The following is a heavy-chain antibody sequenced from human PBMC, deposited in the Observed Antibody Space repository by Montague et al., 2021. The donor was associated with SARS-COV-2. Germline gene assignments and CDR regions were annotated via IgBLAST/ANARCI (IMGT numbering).Heavy chain of an antibody. CDR2: IHPSGST. V-gene: IGHV4-34*01. D-gene: IGHD3-22*01. CDR3: ARATLGITMLVVVMTAIYYCIDV. Sequence: SETLSLTCAVYGGSISGYYWSWIRQPPGKGLEWIGEIHPSGSTNYNPSLKSRVTISVDTSKNQFSLKLSSVTAADTAVYYCARATLGITMLVVVMTAIYYCIDVWGQGTPVTVSS. CDR1: GGSISGYY. J-gene: IGHJ6*02.